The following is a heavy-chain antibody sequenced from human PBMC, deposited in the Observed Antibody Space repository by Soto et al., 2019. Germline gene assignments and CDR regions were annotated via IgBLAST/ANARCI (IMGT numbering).Heavy chain of an antibody. CDR3: ARAPLGDSSGYYYGPGFDY. CDR2: IIPIFGTA. J-gene: IGHJ4*02. CDR1: GGTFSSYA. D-gene: IGHD3-22*01. V-gene: IGHV1-69*01. Sequence: QVQLVQSGAEVKKPGSSVKVSCKASGGTFSSYAISWVRQAPGQGLEWMGGIIPIFGTANYAQKFQGRVTITADESTSTAYMELSSLRSEDTAVYYCARAPLGDSSGYYYGPGFDYRGQGTLVTVSS.